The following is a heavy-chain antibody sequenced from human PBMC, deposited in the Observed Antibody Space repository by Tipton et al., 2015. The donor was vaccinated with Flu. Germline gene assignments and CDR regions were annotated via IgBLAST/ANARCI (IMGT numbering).Heavy chain of an antibody. J-gene: IGHJ4*02. CDR2: ISYDGSNK. V-gene: IGHV3-30*18. Sequence: SLRLSCAASGFTFSSYGMHWVRQAPGKGLEWVAVISYDGSNKYYADSVKGRFTISRDNSKNTLYLQMNSLRAEDTAVYYCAKGDIVVVPAAPDFDYWGQGTLVTVSS. CDR1: GFTFSSYG. CDR3: AKGDIVVVPAAPDFDY. D-gene: IGHD2-2*01.